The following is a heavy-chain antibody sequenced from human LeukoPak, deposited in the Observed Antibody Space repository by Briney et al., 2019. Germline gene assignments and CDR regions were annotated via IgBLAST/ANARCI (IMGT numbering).Heavy chain of an antibody. Sequence: SGTLSLTCAVSGGSINTGGYSWSWIRQPPGKGLEWIGYIYPSGSTYYNPSLKSRVTISVDRSKNQFSLKLSSVTAADTAVYYCARVRASSVDYWGQGTLVTVSS. CDR1: GGSINTGGYS. CDR3: ARVRASSVDY. D-gene: IGHD6-13*01. V-gene: IGHV4-30-2*01. CDR2: IYPSGST. J-gene: IGHJ4*02.